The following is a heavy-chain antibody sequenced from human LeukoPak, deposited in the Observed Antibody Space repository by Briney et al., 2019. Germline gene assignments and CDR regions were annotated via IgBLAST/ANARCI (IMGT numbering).Heavy chain of an antibody. CDR2: ISYDGSNE. D-gene: IGHD6-6*01. J-gene: IGHJ4*02. CDR1: GFTFSSYV. Sequence: GGSLRLSCAASGFTFSSYVMHWVRQAPGKGLEWVAIISYDGSNEYYADSVKGRFTISRDNSKNTLYLQSLRAADTAVYYCARDKGTSYLSSFDYWGQGTLVTVSS. CDR3: ARDKGTSYLSSFDY. V-gene: IGHV3-30*04.